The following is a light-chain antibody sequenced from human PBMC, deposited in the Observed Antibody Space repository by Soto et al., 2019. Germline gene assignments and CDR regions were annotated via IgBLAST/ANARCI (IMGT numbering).Light chain of an antibody. J-gene: IGLJ1*01. V-gene: IGLV2-14*01. CDR2: DVS. CDR1: SSDVGGYNY. CDR3: SSYTSSSTRV. Sequence: QSALTQPGSVSGSPGQSITISCTGTSSDVGGYNYVSWYQQHPGKAPKLMIYDVSNRPSGVSNRFSGSKSGNTASLSISGLQAEDEADYYCSSYTSSSTRVFGTGTKVTV.